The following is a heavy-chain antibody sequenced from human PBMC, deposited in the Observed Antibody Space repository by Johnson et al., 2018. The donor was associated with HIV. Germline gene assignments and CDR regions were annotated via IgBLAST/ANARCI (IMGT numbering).Heavy chain of an antibody. J-gene: IGHJ3*02. D-gene: IGHD6-13*01. CDR3: AKDGGARGSSWYEGVFDI. V-gene: IGHV3-30*18. Sequence: QVQLVESGGGVVQPGRSLRLSCAASGFTFSSYGMHWVRQAPGKGLEWLAVISYDGSNKYYAESVKGRFTISRANSKNTLYLQINSRRAEDTAVYYCAKDGGARGSSWYEGVFDIWGQGTMVTVSS. CDR2: ISYDGSNK. CDR1: GFTFSSYG.